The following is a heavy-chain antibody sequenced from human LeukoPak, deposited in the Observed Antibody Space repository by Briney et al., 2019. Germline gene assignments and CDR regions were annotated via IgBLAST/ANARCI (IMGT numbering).Heavy chain of an antibody. CDR1: GFTLSSFA. CDR2: MSGSGGGAT. D-gene: IGHD3-9*01. J-gene: IGHJ4*02. CDR3: AKDHYDILTGYLGDY. Sequence: GGSLRLSCAASGFTLSSFAMSWVRQAPGRGLEWVSGMSGSGGGATYYADSVKGRFTISRDNSKNTLYLQMNSLRAEDTAKYYCAKDHYDILTGYLGDYWGQGTLVTVSS. V-gene: IGHV3-23*01.